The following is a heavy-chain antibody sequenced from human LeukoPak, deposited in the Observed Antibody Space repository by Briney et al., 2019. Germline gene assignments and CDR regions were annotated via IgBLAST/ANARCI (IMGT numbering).Heavy chain of an antibody. CDR2: INPNSGGT. Sequence: VASVKVSCKASGDTFSDFYVHWLRQAPGQGLEWMGWINPNSGGTNYAQKFQGRVTVTGDTSISTVYMELSRLRSDDTAVYYCARHFYSSSAQTIDYWGQGTLVTVSS. D-gene: IGHD6-6*01. CDR1: GDTFSDFY. CDR3: ARHFYSSSAQTIDY. J-gene: IGHJ4*02. V-gene: IGHV1-2*02.